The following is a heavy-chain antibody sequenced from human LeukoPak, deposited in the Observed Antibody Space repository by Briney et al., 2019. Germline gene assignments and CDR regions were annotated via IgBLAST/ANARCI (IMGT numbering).Heavy chain of an antibody. CDR3: ARGNWWVGAAQYCDY. Sequence: GGSLRLSCAASGFTFSSYGMHWVRQALGKGLEWVANIKQDGSDKYYVESVRGRFTISKDNAKNSLYLQMDSLRAEDTAVYFCARGNWWVGAAQYCDYWGRGTLVTVSS. CDR1: GFTFSSYG. CDR2: IKQDGSDK. V-gene: IGHV3-7*01. D-gene: IGHD2-8*02. J-gene: IGHJ4*02.